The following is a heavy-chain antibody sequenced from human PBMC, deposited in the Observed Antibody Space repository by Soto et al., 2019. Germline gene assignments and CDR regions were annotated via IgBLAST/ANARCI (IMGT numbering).Heavy chain of an antibody. Sequence: QVQLQQWGAGLLRPSETLSLTCAFYGGSFDDFYWGWVRQSPGKGLEWVGEISHDGGSNYSPSRASRVSISVDTSKNQFSLHLRSVTAADTGLYYCARGQLVWYGDLTPYHRDMDVWGQGTTVTVSS. J-gene: IGHJ6*02. CDR1: GGSFDDFY. V-gene: IGHV4-34*02. CDR3: ARGQLVWYGDLTPYHRDMDV. D-gene: IGHD3-10*01. CDR2: ISHDGGS.